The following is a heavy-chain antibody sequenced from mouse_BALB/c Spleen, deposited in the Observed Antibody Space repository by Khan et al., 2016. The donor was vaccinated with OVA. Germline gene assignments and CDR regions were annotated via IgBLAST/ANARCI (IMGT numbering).Heavy chain of an antibody. CDR1: GYSITSGYA. Sequence: EVQLQESGPGLVKPSQSLSLTCTVTGYSITSGYAWNWIRQFPGNKLEWMGYISYSGGHSYNPSLKSRISITRDTSKNQFFLQLNSVTTEDTATYYCARGNYYGYYFDYWGQGTTLTVSS. V-gene: IGHV3-2*02. CDR3: ARGNYYGYYFDY. CDR2: ISYSGGH. D-gene: IGHD1-1*01. J-gene: IGHJ2*01.